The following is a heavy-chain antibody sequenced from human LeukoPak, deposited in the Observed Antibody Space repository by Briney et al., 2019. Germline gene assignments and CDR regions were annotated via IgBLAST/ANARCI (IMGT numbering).Heavy chain of an antibody. CDR1: GYTFTSYY. D-gene: IGHD2-2*01. CDR3: ARGRGVVPAAIDAFDI. J-gene: IGHJ3*02. Sequence: ASVKVSCKASGYTFTSYYMHWVRQAPGQGLEWMGIINPSGGSTSYAQKFQGRVTMTRDTSTSTVYMELSSLRSEDTAVYYCARGRGVVPAAIDAFDIWGQGTMVTVSS. CDR2: INPSGGST. V-gene: IGHV1-46*01.